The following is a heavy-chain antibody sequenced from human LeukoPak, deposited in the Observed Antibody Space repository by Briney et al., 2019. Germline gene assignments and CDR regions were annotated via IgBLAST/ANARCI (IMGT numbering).Heavy chain of an antibody. CDR3: ATPAYYSGSYYFDY. D-gene: IGHD1-26*01. CDR2: FDPEDGET. V-gene: IGHV1-24*01. J-gene: IGHJ4*02. CDR1: GYTFTSYY. Sequence: ASVKVSCKASGYTFTSYYMHWVRQAPGKGLEWMGGFDPEDGETIYAQKFQGRVTMTEDTSTDTAYMELSSLRSEDTAVYYCATPAYYSGSYYFDYWGQGTLVTVSS.